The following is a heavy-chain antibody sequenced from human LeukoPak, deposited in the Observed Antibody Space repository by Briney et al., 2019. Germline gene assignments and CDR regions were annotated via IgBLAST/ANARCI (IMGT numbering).Heavy chain of an antibody. D-gene: IGHD5-24*01. CDR2: IRQDGSER. CDR1: GFIFSNYW. J-gene: IGHJ5*02. V-gene: IGHV3-7*01. CDR3: ARGTRDGYTTNWFDP. Sequence: GGSLRLSCAASGFIFSNYWMTWVRQAPGKGLEWVAHIRQDGSERHYVDSVKDRFTISRDNAKNSLYLQMNSLRDEDTAVYYCARGTRDGYTTNWFDPWGQGTLVTVSS.